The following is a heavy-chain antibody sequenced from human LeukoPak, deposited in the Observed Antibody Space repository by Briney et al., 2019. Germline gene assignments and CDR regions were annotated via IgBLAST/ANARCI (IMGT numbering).Heavy chain of an antibody. V-gene: IGHV4-4*07. CDR1: GGSINSYY. Sequence: SETLSLTCTVSGGSINSYYWCWIRQSAGEGLEWIGRIDPSGSTNYNPSLRSRVTISLDRSKNQFSLKVTSVTAADTGVYYCARDPKGTNSFDPWGQGTLITVSS. J-gene: IGHJ5*02. CDR2: IDPSGST. D-gene: IGHD1-7*01. CDR3: ARDPKGTNSFDP.